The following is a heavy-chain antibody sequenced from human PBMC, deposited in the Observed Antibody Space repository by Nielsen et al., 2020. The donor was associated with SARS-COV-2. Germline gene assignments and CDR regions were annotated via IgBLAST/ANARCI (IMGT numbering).Heavy chain of an antibody. Sequence: SETLSLTCTVSGGSISSYYGSWIRQPPGKGLEWIGYIYYSGSTNYNPSLKSRVTISVDTSKNQFSLKLSSVTAADTAVYYCARLDYGDYGWFDPWGQGTLVTVSS. CDR3: ARLDYGDYGWFDP. CDR2: IYYSGST. CDR1: GGSISSYY. V-gene: IGHV4-59*08. D-gene: IGHD4-17*01. J-gene: IGHJ5*02.